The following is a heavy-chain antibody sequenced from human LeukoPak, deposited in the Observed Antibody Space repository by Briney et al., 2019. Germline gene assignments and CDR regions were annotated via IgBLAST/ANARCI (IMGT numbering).Heavy chain of an antibody. J-gene: IGHJ4*02. V-gene: IGHV1-2*02. CDR3: ARDPNVRYYLDY. CDR1: GYTFTGYY. CDR2: INPNSGGT. D-gene: IGHD3-10*01. Sequence: AASVKVSCKASGYTFTGYYMHWVRQAPGQGLEWMGWINPNSGGTNYAQKFQGRVTMTRDTSISTAYMELSRLRSDDTAVYYCARDPNVRYYLDYWGQGNLVTVSS.